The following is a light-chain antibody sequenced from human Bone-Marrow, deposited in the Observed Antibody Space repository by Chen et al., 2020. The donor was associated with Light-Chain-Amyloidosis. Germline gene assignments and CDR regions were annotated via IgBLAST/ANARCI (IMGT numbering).Light chain of an antibody. CDR2: WAS. V-gene: IGKV4-1*01. Sequence: DIVMTQSPDSLAVSLGERATINCKSSQSLLYSSNHKNYLAWYHQKPGKPPKLLISWASIRESGVPDRFSGSGSWTDFTLTISSLQAEDVAVYYCQQYYSTPRTFGQGTKVEIK. CDR3: QQYYSTPRT. CDR1: QSLLYSSNHKNY. J-gene: IGKJ1*01.